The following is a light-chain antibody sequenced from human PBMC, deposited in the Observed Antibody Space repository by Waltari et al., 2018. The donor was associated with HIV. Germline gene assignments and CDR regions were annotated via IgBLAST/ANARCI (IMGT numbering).Light chain of an antibody. J-gene: IGLJ2*01. CDR2: DDS. CDR1: NIGSKR. V-gene: IGLV3-21*02. Sequence: SYVLTQPPSVSVAPGQTASFTCGGNNIGSKRVHWYQQRPGQAHVLVVDDDSDRPSGIPGRFSGSNSENTATLTITRVEAGDEADYYCQVWDSSSGHLVVFGGGTKLTVL. CDR3: QVWDSSSGHLVV.